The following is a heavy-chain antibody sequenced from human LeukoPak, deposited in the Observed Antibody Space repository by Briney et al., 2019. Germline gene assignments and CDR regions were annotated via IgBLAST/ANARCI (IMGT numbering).Heavy chain of an antibody. J-gene: IGHJ4*02. CDR3: ARGGDSSWQFVGI. D-gene: IGHD6-13*01. CDR1: GFTFSNYW. V-gene: IGHV3-74*01. Sequence: PGGSLRLSCAASGFTFSNYWMHWVRQVPGKGLVWVSRINSDGSSINYADSVKGRFTISRDNAKNTLYLQMNSLRAEDTAVYYCARGGDSSWQFVGIWGQGTLVTVSS. CDR2: INSDGSSI.